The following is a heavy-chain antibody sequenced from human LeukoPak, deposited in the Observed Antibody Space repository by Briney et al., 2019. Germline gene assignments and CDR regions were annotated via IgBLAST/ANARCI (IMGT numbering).Heavy chain of an antibody. CDR1: GGSISNYY. J-gene: IGHJ6*03. Sequence: SETLSLTCTVSGGSISNYYWTWIRQAPGKGLEWIGYIYASGITNYNPSLKSRVRISSGTSENQFSLRLSSVAAADTAVYYCAKLGGQEVYNYYVGVWGKGTTVAVSS. V-gene: IGHV4-59*01. CDR2: IYASGIT. CDR3: AKLGGQEVYNYYVGV. D-gene: IGHD3-16*01.